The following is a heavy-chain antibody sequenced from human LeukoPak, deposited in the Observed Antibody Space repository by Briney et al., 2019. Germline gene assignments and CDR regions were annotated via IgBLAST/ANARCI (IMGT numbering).Heavy chain of an antibody. CDR2: MNPNSGNT. Sequence: ASVKVSCKASGGTFSSYVINWVRQATGQGLEWMGWMNPNSGNTGHAQKFQGRVTITRNTSISTAYMELSSLRSEDTAVYYCARVGYYYGSGSPSSYYYYYMDVWGKGTTVTVSS. J-gene: IGHJ6*03. CDR3: ARVGYYYGSGSPSSYYYYYMDV. D-gene: IGHD3-10*01. CDR1: GGTFSSYV. V-gene: IGHV1-8*03.